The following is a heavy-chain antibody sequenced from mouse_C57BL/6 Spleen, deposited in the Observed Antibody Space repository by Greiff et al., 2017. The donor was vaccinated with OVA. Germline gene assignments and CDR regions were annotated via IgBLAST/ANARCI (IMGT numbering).Heavy chain of an antibody. J-gene: IGHJ4*01. Sequence: VQLVESGPGLVQPSQSLSITCTVSGFSLTSYGVHWVRQSPGKGLEWLGVIWSGGSTDYNAAFISRLSISKDNSKSQVFFKMNSLQADDTAIYYCAKAYYSNYSYYAMDYWGQGTSVTVSS. CDR3: AKAYYSNYSYYAMDY. CDR1: GFSLTSYG. V-gene: IGHV2-2*01. CDR2: IWSGGST. D-gene: IGHD2-5*01.